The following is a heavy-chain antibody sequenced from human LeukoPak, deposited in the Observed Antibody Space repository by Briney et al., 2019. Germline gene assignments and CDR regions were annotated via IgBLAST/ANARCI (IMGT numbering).Heavy chain of an antibody. CDR1: GGSISSYY. J-gene: IGHJ4*02. CDR3: ARDHRYYYDSSGPPFL. V-gene: IGHV4-4*07. D-gene: IGHD3-22*01. CDR2: IYTSGST. Sequence: SETLSLTCTVSGGSISSYYWSWIRQPAGKGLEWIGRIYTSGSTNYNPSLKSRVTMSVDTSKNQFSLKLSSVTAADTAVYYCARDHRYYYDSSGPPFLWGQGTLVTVSS.